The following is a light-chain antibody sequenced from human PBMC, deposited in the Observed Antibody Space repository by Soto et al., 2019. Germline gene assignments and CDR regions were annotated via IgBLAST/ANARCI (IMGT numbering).Light chain of an antibody. Sequence: EIVLTQSPATLSLSPGERATLSCRASQSVSSYLAWYQQKPGQAPRLLIYDASNRATGIPARFSCSGSGTDFTLTISSLEPEDFAVYYCQQSSNWPLTFGGGTKVEIK. V-gene: IGKV3-11*01. CDR2: DAS. J-gene: IGKJ4*01. CDR3: QQSSNWPLT. CDR1: QSVSSY.